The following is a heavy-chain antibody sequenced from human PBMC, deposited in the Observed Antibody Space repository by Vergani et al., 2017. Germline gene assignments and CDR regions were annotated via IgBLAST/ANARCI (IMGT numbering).Heavy chain of an antibody. D-gene: IGHD3-10*01. CDR2: IYYSRST. CDR3: ERHVTRINPGAFDI. V-gene: IGHV4-59*08. Sequence: QVQLQESGPGLVKPSETLSLTCTVSGGSISSYYWSWIRQPPGKGLEWIGYIYYSRSTNYNPSLKSRVTISIDTSKNQFSLKLSSVTAADTAVYYCERHVTRINPGAFDIWGQGTMVTVSS. CDR1: GGSISSYY. J-gene: IGHJ3*02.